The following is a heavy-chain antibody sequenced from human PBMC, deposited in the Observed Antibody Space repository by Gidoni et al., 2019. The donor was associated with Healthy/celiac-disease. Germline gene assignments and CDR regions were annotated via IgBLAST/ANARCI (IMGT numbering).Heavy chain of an antibody. CDR3: ARLIVDTAMVTFDY. Sequence: EVQLVESGGGLVQPGGALGLACEASGFTFGSYSMNWVRQAPGKGLGWVSYISSSSSTIYYADSVKGRFTISRDKAKNSLYLQMNSLRDEDTALYYCARLIVDTAMVTFDYWGQGTRVTVSS. CDR1: GFTFGSYS. D-gene: IGHD5-18*01. J-gene: IGHJ4*02. V-gene: IGHV3-48*02. CDR2: ISSSSSTI.